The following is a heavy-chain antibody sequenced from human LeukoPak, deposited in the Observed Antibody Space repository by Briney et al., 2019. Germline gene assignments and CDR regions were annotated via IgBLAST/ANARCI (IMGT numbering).Heavy chain of an antibody. V-gene: IGHV3-23*01. CDR3: AKPRGEEWLVGLYDAFDI. J-gene: IGHJ3*02. CDR2: ISGSDGST. CDR1: GFTFSSYA. D-gene: IGHD6-19*01. Sequence: GGSLRLSCAASGFTFSSYAMSWVRQAPGKGLESVSVISGSDGSTYYADSVKGRFTISRDNSKNTLYLQMNSLRAEDTAVFYCAKPRGEEWLVGLYDAFDIWGQGTMVTVSS.